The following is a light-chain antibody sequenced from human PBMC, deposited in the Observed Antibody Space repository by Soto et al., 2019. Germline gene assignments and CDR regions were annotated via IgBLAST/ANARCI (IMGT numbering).Light chain of an antibody. CDR2: AAS. CDR1: EGISSY. J-gene: IGKJ1*01. Sequence: DIQMTQSPSSLSASLGDRVTISCRASEGISSYLTWYHLKPGRAPTLLIYAASNLPSGVPHRFSGSGSGTDFTLTIAALQPDDFATYYCHQSISSPRTFGQGTKVDIK. V-gene: IGKV1-39*01. CDR3: HQSISSPRT.